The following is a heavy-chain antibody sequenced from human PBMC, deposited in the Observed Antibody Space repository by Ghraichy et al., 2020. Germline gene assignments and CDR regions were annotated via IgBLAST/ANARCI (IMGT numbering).Heavy chain of an antibody. Sequence: GSLRLSCAVYGGSFSGYWSWIRQSPGRGLEWIGEINHNGNTNYNLSLKSRVTISVDTSKNQFSLKLSSVTAADTAVYYCARPYQMLMNDAFDIWGRGTMVNVSS. CDR1: GGSFSGY. CDR2: INHNGNT. D-gene: IGHD2-2*01. J-gene: IGHJ3*02. CDR3: ARPYQMLMNDAFDI. V-gene: IGHV4-34*01.